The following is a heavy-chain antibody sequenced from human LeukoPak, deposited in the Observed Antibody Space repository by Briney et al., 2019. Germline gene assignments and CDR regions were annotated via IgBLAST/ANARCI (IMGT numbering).Heavy chain of an antibody. Sequence: SETLSLTCTVSRGSISSYSWSWIRQSPGKGLEWIGYIYSSGSTNYNPSLKSRVTISVDTSKNQFSLQLNSVTPEDTAVYYCARAAGRFDYWGQGTLVTVSS. V-gene: IGHV4-59*12. CDR2: IYSSGST. CDR3: ARAAGRFDY. D-gene: IGHD6-13*01. J-gene: IGHJ4*02. CDR1: RGSISSYS.